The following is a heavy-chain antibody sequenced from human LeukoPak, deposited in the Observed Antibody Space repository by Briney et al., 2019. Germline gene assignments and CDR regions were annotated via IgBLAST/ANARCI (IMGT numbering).Heavy chain of an antibody. V-gene: IGHV1-69*13. CDR2: IIPIFGTA. Sequence: ASVKVSCKASGGTFSNYAISWVRQAPGQGLEWMGGIIPIFGTANYAQKFQGRVTITADESTSTAYMELSSLRSEDTAVYYCAREQGGVAARPEYYYYMDVWGKGTTVTVSS. J-gene: IGHJ6*03. CDR3: AREQGGVAARPEYYYYMDV. D-gene: IGHD6-6*01. CDR1: GGTFSNYA.